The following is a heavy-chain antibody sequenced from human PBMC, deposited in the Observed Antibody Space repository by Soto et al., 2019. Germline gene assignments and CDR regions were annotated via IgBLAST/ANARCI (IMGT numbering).Heavy chain of an antibody. D-gene: IGHD2-2*01. CDR2: INSRSGAT. Sequence: QVQLVQSGAEVEKPGASVKVSCKTSGYTFSDHYIHWVRQAPGQGLEWIGWINSRSGATNYAQKFRGWVTMTRDTSIRTAYMELSSLKSDDTAVDYCARGVGTSWFDPWGQGSLVTVSS. V-gene: IGHV1-2*04. CDR1: GYTFSDHY. J-gene: IGHJ5*02. CDR3: ARGVGTSWFDP.